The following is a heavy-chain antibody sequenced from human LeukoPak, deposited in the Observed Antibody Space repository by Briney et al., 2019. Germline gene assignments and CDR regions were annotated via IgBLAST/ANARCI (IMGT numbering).Heavy chain of an antibody. Sequence: PGGTLRLSCAASGFTFSSYGMSWVRQAPGKGLEWVSVIYSGGSTYYADSVKGRFTISRDNSKNTLYLQMNSLRAEDTAVYYCARVYSSGWYGYMDVWGKGTTVTISS. CDR1: GFTFSSYG. D-gene: IGHD6-19*01. CDR2: IYSGGST. CDR3: ARVYSSGWYGYMDV. J-gene: IGHJ6*03. V-gene: IGHV3-53*01.